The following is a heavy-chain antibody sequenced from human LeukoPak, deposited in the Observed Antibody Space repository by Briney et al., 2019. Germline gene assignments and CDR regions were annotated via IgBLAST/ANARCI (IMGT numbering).Heavy chain of an antibody. V-gene: IGHV3-64*01. CDR1: GFTFSSYT. D-gene: IGHD1-26*01. CDR2: IISHGGNT. CDR3: ARVKMGATVSNYYYYYMDV. J-gene: IGHJ6*03. Sequence: GGSLTLSCAASGFTFSSYTMHWVRQAPGKGLEYVSAIISHGGNTHYTNSVKGRFTISRDNSENTLYLQMSSLRADDMAVYHCARVKMGATVSNYYYYYMDVWGKGTTVTVSS.